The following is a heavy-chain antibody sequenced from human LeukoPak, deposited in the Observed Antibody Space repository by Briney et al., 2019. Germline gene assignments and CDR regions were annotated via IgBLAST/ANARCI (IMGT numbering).Heavy chain of an antibody. CDR1: GGSISSYY. CDR2: IYHSGST. Sequence: SETLSLTCTVSGGSISSYYWSWIRQPPGKGLEWIGYIYHSGSTYYNPSLKSRVTISVDRSKNQFSLKLSSVTAADTAVYYCARDPGAAAGTRLFDYWGQGTLVTVSS. V-gene: IGHV4-59*12. CDR3: ARDPGAAAGTRLFDY. J-gene: IGHJ4*02. D-gene: IGHD6-13*01.